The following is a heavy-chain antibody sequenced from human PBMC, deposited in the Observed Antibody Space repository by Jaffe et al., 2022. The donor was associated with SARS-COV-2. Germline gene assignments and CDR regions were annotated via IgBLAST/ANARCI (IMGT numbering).Heavy chain of an antibody. V-gene: IGHV4-39*01. CDR3: ARHGPTYFYGSGSFDY. D-gene: IGHD3-10*01. CDR2: IYSSGST. CDR1: GASISSSSYY. Sequence: QLQLQESGPGLVRPSETLSLTCTVSGASISSSSYYWGWIRQPPGKGLECIGSIYSSGSTYYNPSLKSRVTISVDTSKNQFSLRLSSVTAADTAVYYCARHGPTYFYGSGSFDYWGQGALVTVSS. J-gene: IGHJ4*02.